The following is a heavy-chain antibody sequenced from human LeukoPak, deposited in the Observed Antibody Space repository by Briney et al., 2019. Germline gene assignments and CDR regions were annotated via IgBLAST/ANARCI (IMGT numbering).Heavy chain of an antibody. D-gene: IGHD3-22*01. CDR3: AGDYYDSNGYQNWFDP. CDR2: INPSGGST. J-gene: IGHJ5*02. Sequence: GASVKVSCKASGYTFTSYGISWVRQAPGQGLEWMGIINPSGGSTSYAQKFQGRVTMTRDTSTSTVYMELSSLRSEDTAVYYCAGDYYDSNGYQNWFDPWGQGTLVTVSS. V-gene: IGHV1-46*01. CDR1: GYTFTSYG.